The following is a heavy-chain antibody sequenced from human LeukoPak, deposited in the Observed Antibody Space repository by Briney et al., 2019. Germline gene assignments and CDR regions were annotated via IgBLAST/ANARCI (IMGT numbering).Heavy chain of an antibody. Sequence: ASVKVSCKASGYTFTSHGISWVRQAPGQGLEWMGWISAYNGNTNYAQKLQGRVTMTTDTSTSTAYMELRSLRSDDTAVYYCASVWFGERSYYYYGMDVWGQGTTVTVSS. J-gene: IGHJ6*02. CDR1: GYTFTSHG. CDR2: ISAYNGNT. D-gene: IGHD3-10*01. V-gene: IGHV1-18*01. CDR3: ASVWFGERSYYYYGMDV.